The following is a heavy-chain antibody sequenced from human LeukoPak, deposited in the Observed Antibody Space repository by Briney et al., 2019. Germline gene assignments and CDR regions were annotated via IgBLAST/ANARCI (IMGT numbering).Heavy chain of an antibody. CDR2: IYSGGST. CDR3: ARENTFEGLVDY. D-gene: IGHD2/OR15-2a*01. Sequence: GGSLRLSCAASGFTVSSNYMSWVRQAPGKGLEWVSIIYSGGSTYYADSVKGRFTISGDNSKNTLYLQMNSLIAEDTAVYYCARENTFEGLVDYWGQGTLVTVSS. J-gene: IGHJ4*02. CDR1: GFTVSSNY. V-gene: IGHV3-66*02.